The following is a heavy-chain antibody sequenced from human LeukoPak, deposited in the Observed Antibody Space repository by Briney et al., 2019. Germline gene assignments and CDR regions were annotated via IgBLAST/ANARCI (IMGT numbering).Heavy chain of an antibody. J-gene: IGHJ6*02. CDR3: VRDCSDSSGYFGIYYYYYGMDV. Sequence: ASVKVSCKASGYTFTSYAMHWVRQAPGQRLEWMGCVNAGNGNTKYSQKFQGRVTITRDTSASTAYMELSSLRSEDTAVYYCVRDCSDSSGYFGIYYYYYGMDVWGQGTTVTVSS. CDR1: GYTFTSYA. V-gene: IGHV1-3*01. CDR2: VNAGNGNT. D-gene: IGHD3-22*01.